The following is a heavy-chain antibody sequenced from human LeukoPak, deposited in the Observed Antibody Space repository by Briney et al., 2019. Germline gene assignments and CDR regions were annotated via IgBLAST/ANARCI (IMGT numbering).Heavy chain of an antibody. CDR3: ARDGRVGYFQH. J-gene: IGHJ1*01. D-gene: IGHD3-10*01. Sequence: GASVKVSCKASGYTFTGYGISWVRQAPGQGLEWMGWISAYSGNTYYAQKLQGRVTMTTDTSTSTAHMELRSLRSDDTAVYYCARDGRVGYFQHWGQGTLVTVSS. CDR2: ISAYSGNT. V-gene: IGHV1-18*01. CDR1: GYTFTGYG.